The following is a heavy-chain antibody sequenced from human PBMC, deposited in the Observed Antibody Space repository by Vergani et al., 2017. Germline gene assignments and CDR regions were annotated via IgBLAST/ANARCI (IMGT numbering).Heavy chain of an antibody. CDR3: AKDRFPTRGRTTVTLDY. V-gene: IGHV3-23*01. CDR1: GFTFSSYA. J-gene: IGHJ4*02. Sequence: EVQLLESGGGLVQPGGSLRLSCAASGFTFSSYAMSWVRQAPGKGLEWVSAIRGSGGSTYYADSVKGRFTISRDNSKNTLYLQMNSLRAEDTAVYYCAKDRFPTRGRTTVTLDYWGQGTLVTVSS. D-gene: IGHD4-11*01. CDR2: IRGSGGST.